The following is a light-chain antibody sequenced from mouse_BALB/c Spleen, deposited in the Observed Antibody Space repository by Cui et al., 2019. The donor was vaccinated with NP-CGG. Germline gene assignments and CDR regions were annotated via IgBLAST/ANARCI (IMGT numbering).Light chain of an antibody. Sequence: QAVVTQESALTTSPSETVTLTCPSSTGAVITSNYANWVQEKPDHLFTGLIGGTNNRAPGVPARCSGSLIGDKAALTITGAQTEDEAIYFCALWYTNHWVFGGGTKLTVI. J-gene: IGLJ1*01. V-gene: IGLV1*01. CDR3: ALWYTNHWV. CDR2: GTN. CDR1: TGAVITSNY.